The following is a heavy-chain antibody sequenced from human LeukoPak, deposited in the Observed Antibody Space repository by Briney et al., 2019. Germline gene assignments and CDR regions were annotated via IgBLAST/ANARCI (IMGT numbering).Heavy chain of an antibody. Sequence: ASVKVSCKASGYTFTSYGISWVRQAPGQGLEWMGWISAYNGNTNYAQKLQGRVTMTTDTSTSTAYMELRSLRSGDTAVYYCARTHRSTSRSPLPDYWGQGTLVTVSS. CDR3: ARTHRSTSRSPLPDY. D-gene: IGHD2-2*01. V-gene: IGHV1-18*04. J-gene: IGHJ4*02. CDR2: ISAYNGNT. CDR1: GYTFTSYG.